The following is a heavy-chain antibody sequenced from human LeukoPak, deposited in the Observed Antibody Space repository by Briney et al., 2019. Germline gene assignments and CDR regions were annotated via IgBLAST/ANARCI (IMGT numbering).Heavy chain of an antibody. CDR3: ARAYYYGSGSYGLDY. V-gene: IGHV4-61*08. CDR1: GGSISTSDYH. D-gene: IGHD3-10*01. Sequence: PSETLSLTCTVSGGSISTSDYHWGWIRRPPGKGLEWIGYIYSSGSTNYNPSLKSRLTISVDASKNQFSLKLTSVTAADTAVYYCARAYYYGSGSYGLDYWGQGTLVTVSS. J-gene: IGHJ4*02. CDR2: IYSSGST.